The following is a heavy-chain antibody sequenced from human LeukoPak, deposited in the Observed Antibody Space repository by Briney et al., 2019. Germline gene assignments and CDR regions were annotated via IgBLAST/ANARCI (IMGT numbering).Heavy chain of an antibody. CDR1: GFPFSDYA. J-gene: IGHJ3*01. CDR2: SSWNSGTI. V-gene: IGHV3-9*01. D-gene: IGHD1/OR15-1a*01. Sequence: PGRSLRLSCAASGFPFSDYAMHWVRQVPGKGLEWVGGSSWNSGTIAYGESVKGRATISRDNARNSLYLEVNSLRVEDTALYYCAKDLAVGTSPRVYAFDVWDQGSLVTVSS. CDR3: AKDLAVGTSPRVYAFDV.